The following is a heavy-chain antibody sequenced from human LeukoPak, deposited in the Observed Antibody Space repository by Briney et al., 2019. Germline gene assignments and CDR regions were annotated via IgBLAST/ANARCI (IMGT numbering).Heavy chain of an antibody. Sequence: ASVKVSCKASGGTFSSYAISWARQAPGQGLEWMGRIIPIFGTANYAQKFQGRVTITTDESTSTAYMELSSLRSEDTAVYYCARDYYDSRFRVYWGQGTLVTVSS. D-gene: IGHD3-22*01. CDR2: IIPIFGTA. V-gene: IGHV1-69*05. J-gene: IGHJ4*02. CDR1: GGTFSSYA. CDR3: ARDYYDSRFRVY.